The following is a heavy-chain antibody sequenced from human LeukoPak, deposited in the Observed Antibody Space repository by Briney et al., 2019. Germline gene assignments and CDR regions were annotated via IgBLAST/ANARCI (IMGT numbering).Heavy chain of an antibody. D-gene: IGHD3-10*01. J-gene: IGHJ4*02. CDR2: INAGNGNT. Sequence: GASVKVSCKASGYTFTSYAMHWVRQAPGQRLEWMGWINAGNGNTKYSQKFQGRVTITRDTSASTAYTELSSLRSEDTAVYYCARGITMVRGALDYWGQGTLVTVSS. CDR1: GYTFTSYA. V-gene: IGHV1-3*01. CDR3: ARGITMVRGALDY.